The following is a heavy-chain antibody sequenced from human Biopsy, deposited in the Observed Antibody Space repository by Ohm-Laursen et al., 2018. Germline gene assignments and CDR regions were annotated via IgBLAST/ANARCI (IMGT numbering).Heavy chain of an antibody. CDR1: GGTFTNYA. Sequence: SSVKVSCKASGGTFTNYAISWVRQAPGQGLEWMGGIIPIFGTANYAQKFQGRVTITADESTSTAYMELSSLRSDDTAVYYCARDALGGGSYRFFYWGQGTQVTVSS. J-gene: IGHJ4*02. V-gene: IGHV1-69*01. CDR3: ARDALGGGSYRFFY. D-gene: IGHD1-26*01. CDR2: IIPIFGTA.